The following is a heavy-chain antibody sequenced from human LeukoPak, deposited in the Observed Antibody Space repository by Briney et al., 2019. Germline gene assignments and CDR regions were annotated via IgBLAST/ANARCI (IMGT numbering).Heavy chain of an antibody. D-gene: IGHD6-19*01. V-gene: IGHV3-43*01. J-gene: IGHJ4*02. CDR1: GFSVTNNY. CDR3: GKDISYGRGIGVRGYFDY. Sequence: PGGSLRLSCAVSGFSVTNNYMSWVRQAPGKGLEWVSLISWDGGSTYYADSVKGRFTISRDNSKNSLYLQMDSLRTEDIALYYCGKDISYGRGIGVRGYFDYWGQGTLVTVSP. CDR2: ISWDGGST.